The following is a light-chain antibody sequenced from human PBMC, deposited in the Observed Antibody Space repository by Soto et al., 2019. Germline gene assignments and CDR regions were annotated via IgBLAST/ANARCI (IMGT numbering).Light chain of an antibody. CDR2: DAS. V-gene: IGKV1-33*01. CDR3: QRYDSLPPT. J-gene: IGKJ5*01. Sequence: DIQLTQSPSSLSTSVGDRVTITCQADHDIKEFLNWYQAKPGKAPKLLIYDASNLQTGVPSRFSGSASGTRFTFTISSLQPEDIATYYCQRYDSLPPTFGQGTRLDIK. CDR1: HDIKEF.